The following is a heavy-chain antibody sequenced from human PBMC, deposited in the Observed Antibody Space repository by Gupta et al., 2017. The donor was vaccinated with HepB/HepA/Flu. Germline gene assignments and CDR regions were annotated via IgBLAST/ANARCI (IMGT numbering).Heavy chain of an antibody. Sequence: EVQLLESGGGLLQPGGSLRLSCAASGFTFRSFDMNWVRQAPGKGLEWVSGINRDAGKTHYADFVKGRFTISRDNSRNTLSLQMTSLRVEDTAVYYCAKARASGRMFYFDSWGQGTLVTVS. J-gene: IGHJ4*02. V-gene: IGHV3-23*01. CDR2: INRDAGKT. D-gene: IGHD6-19*01. CDR3: AKARASGRMFYFDS. CDR1: GFTFRSFD.